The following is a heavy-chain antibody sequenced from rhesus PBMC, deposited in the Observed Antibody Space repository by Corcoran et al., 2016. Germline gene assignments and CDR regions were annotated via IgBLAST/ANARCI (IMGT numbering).Heavy chain of an antibody. V-gene: IGHV4-147*01. D-gene: IGHD6-25*01. Sequence: QVQLQESGPGLVKPSETLSLTCAVSGYSISRNHWSWIRQPPGKGMEGCGYIDGSVCTPTYTPSLRSQVTRATYTSMPQFSLKLSVVTAAGTAVYSCARDADSGSWTRRFDVWGPGVLVTVSS. J-gene: IGHJ5-1*01. CDR3: ARDADSGSWTRRFDV. CDR1: GYSISRNH. CDR2: IDGSVCTP.